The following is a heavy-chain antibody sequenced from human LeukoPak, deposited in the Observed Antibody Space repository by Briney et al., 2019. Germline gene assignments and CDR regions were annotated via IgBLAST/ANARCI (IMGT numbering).Heavy chain of an antibody. J-gene: IGHJ6*02. CDR1: GGTFSSYA. CDR2: IIPIFGTA. CDR3: AIADCSSTSCYAQDNYYYYGMDV. V-gene: IGHV1-69*01. Sequence: GSLVKVSCKASGGTFSSYAISWVRQAPGQGLEWMGGIIPIFGTANYAQKFQGRVTITADESTSTAYMELSSLRSEDTAVYYCAIADCSSTSCYAQDNYYYYGMDVWGQGTTVTVSS. D-gene: IGHD2-2*01.